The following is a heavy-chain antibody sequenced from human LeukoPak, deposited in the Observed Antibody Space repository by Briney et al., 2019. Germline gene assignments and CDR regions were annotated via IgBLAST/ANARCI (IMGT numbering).Heavy chain of an antibody. CDR3: ARVLHKRNYDSSTYYGY. D-gene: IGHD3-22*01. J-gene: IGHJ4*02. CDR2: ISAYNGNT. Sequence: ASVKVSCKASGYTFTSYGISWVRQAPGQGLEWMGWISAYNGNTNYAQKLQGRVTMTTDTSTSTVYMELSSLRSDDTAVYYCARVLHKRNYDSSTYYGYWGQGTLVTVSS. CDR1: GYTFTSYG. V-gene: IGHV1-18*01.